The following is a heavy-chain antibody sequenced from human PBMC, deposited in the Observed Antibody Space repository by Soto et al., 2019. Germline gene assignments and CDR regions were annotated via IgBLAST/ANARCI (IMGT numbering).Heavy chain of an antibody. CDR1: GDSIISGNHY. D-gene: IGHD3-10*01. J-gene: IGHJ4*02. CDR2: IYYSGST. Sequence: LSLTCTVSGDSIISGNHYWGLILQPPVNCLECIGYIYYSGSTYYSPSLKSRVTISVDTSKNQFSLKLNSVTAADTAVYYWGPHPGGGGYWGQGTLVTVSS. CDR3: GPHPGGGGY. V-gene: IGHV4-30-4*01.